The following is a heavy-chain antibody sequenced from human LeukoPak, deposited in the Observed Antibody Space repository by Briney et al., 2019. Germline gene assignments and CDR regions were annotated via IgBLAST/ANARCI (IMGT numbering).Heavy chain of an antibody. CDR1: GGSISSSNW. V-gene: IGHV4-4*02. Sequence: SGTLSLTCAVSGGSISSSNWWSWVRQPPGKGLEWIGEIYHSGSTNYNPSLKSRVTISVDKSKNQFSLKLSSVTAADTAVYYCARQSRGSGSYILDDAFDIWGQGTMVTVSS. J-gene: IGHJ3*02. D-gene: IGHD3-10*01. CDR3: ARQSRGSGSYILDDAFDI. CDR2: IYHSGST.